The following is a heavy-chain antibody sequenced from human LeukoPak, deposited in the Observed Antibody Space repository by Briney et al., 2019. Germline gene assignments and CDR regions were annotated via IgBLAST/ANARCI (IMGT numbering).Heavy chain of an antibody. CDR2: INSDGSST. D-gene: IGHD4-17*01. CDR1: GFTFSSYW. J-gene: IGHJ3*02. Sequence: GGSLRLSCAASGFTFSSYWMHWVRQAPGKGLVWVSRINSDGSSTSYADSVKGRFTISRDNAKNTLYLQMNSLRAEDTAVYYCVRVGPTVTIDAFDIWGQGTTVTVSS. V-gene: IGHV3-74*01. CDR3: VRVGPTVTIDAFDI.